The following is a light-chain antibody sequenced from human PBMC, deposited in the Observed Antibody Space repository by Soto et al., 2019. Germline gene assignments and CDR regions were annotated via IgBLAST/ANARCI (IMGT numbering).Light chain of an antibody. CDR1: QSVSSY. V-gene: IGKV3-11*01. J-gene: IGKJ5*01. CDR2: DAS. Sequence: EIVLTQSPATLSLSPGERATLSCRASQSVSSYLAWYQQKPGQAPRLLIYDASNRATGIPARFSGSGSGTDFTLTISSLEPEDFTVYYCQQRNNWPRGTFGQGTRLEIK. CDR3: QQRNNWPRGT.